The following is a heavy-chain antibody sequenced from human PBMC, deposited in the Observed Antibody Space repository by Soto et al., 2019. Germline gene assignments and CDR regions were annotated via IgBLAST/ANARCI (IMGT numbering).Heavy chain of an antibody. V-gene: IGHV3-74*01. J-gene: IGHJ3*02. D-gene: IGHD3-10*01. CDR1: GFTFSSYW. CDR2: IKSDESST. CDR3: ARDLTWFGEFAFDI. Sequence: PGGSLRLYCAASGFTFSSYWKHWVRQAPGKGLVWVSRIKSDESSTSYADSVKGRFTISRDNAKNTLYLQMNSLRAEDTAVYYCARDLTWFGEFAFDIWGQGTMVTVSS.